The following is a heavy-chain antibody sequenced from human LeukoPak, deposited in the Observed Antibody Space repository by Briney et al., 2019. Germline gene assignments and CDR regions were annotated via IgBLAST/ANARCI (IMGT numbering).Heavy chain of an antibody. D-gene: IGHD5-12*01. Sequence: PGRSLRLSCAASVFTASSNFMSCVRQAPGKGLEWVSVIYSGGTTYYADSVKGRFTISRDISKNTLHLQMNSLRAEDTAVYYCARDGYGYNYMDVWGRGTTVTVSS. V-gene: IGHV3-53*01. CDR3: ARDGYGYNYMDV. CDR2: IYSGGTT. J-gene: IGHJ6*03. CDR1: VFTASSNF.